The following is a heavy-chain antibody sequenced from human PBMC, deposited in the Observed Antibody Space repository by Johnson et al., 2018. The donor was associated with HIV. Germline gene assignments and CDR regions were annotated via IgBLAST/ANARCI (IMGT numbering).Heavy chain of an antibody. CDR1: GFTFSSYA. J-gene: IGHJ3*02. D-gene: IGHD5-24*01. Sequence: QVQLVESGGGVVQPGRSLRLSCAASGFTFSSYAMHWVRQAPGKGLEWVAVISYDGSNKYYADSVKGRFTISRDNSKNTLYLQMNSLRAEDTAVYYCARDADGYNPYDAFDIWGQGTMVTVSS. V-gene: IGHV3-30-3*01. CDR2: ISYDGSNK. CDR3: ARDADGYNPYDAFDI.